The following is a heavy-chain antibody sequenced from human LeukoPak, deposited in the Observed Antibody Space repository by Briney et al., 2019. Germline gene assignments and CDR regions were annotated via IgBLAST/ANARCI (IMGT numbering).Heavy chain of an antibody. Sequence: GGSLRLSCAASGFTFSSYWMSWVRQAPGKGLEWVANIKQDGSEKYYVDSVKGRFTISRDNAKNSLYLQMNSLRAEDTAVYYCERGGYDSSGYYPDYYYYGMDVWGQGTTVTVSS. CDR2: IKQDGSEK. J-gene: IGHJ6*02. CDR3: ERGGYDSSGYYPDYYYYGMDV. CDR1: GFTFSSYW. V-gene: IGHV3-7*01. D-gene: IGHD3-22*01.